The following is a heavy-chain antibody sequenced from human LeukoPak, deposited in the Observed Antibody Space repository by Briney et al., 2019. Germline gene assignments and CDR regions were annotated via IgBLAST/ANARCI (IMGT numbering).Heavy chain of an antibody. CDR2: INPNSGGT. CDR1: GYTFTGYY. J-gene: IGHJ6*02. V-gene: IGHV1-2*06. CDR3: ARTVVTPYYYYGMDV. Sequence: ASVKVSCKASGYTFTGYYMHWVRQAPGQGLEWMGRINPNSGGTNYAQKFQGRVTMTRDTSISTAHMELSRLRSDDTAVYYCARTVVTPYYYYGMDVWGQGTTVTVSS. D-gene: IGHD4-23*01.